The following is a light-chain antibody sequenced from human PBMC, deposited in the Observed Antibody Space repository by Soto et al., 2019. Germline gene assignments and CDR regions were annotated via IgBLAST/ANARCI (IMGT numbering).Light chain of an antibody. CDR2: EVS. V-gene: IGLV2-14*01. CDR1: SSDVGGYNY. Sequence: ALTQPASVSGSPGQSITISCTGTSSDVGGYNYVSWYQQHPGKAPKLMIYEVSNRPSGVSNRFSGSKSGNTASLTISGLQAEDEADYYCSSYTSSQRVFGTGTKVTVL. J-gene: IGLJ1*01. CDR3: SSYTSSQRV.